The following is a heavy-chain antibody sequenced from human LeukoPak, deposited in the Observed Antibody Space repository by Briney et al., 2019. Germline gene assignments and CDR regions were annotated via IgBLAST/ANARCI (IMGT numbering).Heavy chain of an antibody. J-gene: IGHJ5*01. Sequence: PGGSLRLSCAASGFTLSNYSMNWVRQAPGKGLEWVSYISRSSSIIYYADSVKGRFTISRDNAKSSLYLQMNSLGPEDTAVYYCAKEGGYTYDLERNCFDSWGQGALVTVSS. CDR1: GFTLSNYS. V-gene: IGHV3-48*01. CDR2: ISRSSSII. D-gene: IGHD5-18*01. CDR3: AKEGGYTYDLERNCFDS.